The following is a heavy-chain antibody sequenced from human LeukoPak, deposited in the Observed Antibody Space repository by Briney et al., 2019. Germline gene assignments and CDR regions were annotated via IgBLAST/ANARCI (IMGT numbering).Heavy chain of an antibody. J-gene: IGHJ4*02. CDR3: ARVLSFVTMITVE. CDR2: INPNSGGT. V-gene: IGHV1-2*02. Sequence: ASVKVSCKASGYTFTGYYMHWVRQAPGQGLEWMGWINPNSGGTNYAQKFQGRVTMTRDTSISTAYMELSRLRSDDTAVYYCARVLSFVTMITVEWGQGTLVTVSS. CDR1: GYTFTGYY. D-gene: IGHD3-16*01.